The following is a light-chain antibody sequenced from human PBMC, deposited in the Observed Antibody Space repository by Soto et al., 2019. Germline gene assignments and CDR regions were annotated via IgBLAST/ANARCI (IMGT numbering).Light chain of an antibody. Sequence: QSALTQPRSVSGSPGQSVTISCTGTGSDVGGYNFVSWYQQCPGKAPKLMIYDVSKRPSGVPDRFSGSKSGNTASLTISGLQAEDDADYYCCSYAGSYTVVFGGGTKRTVL. V-gene: IGLV2-11*01. J-gene: IGLJ3*02. CDR1: GSDVGGYNF. CDR2: DVS. CDR3: CSYAGSYTVV.